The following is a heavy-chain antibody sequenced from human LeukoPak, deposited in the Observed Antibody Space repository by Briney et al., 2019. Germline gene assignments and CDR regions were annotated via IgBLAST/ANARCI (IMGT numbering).Heavy chain of an antibody. CDR3: ARAAYYYDGSGYYLGD. CDR2: INPNSGGT. D-gene: IGHD3-22*01. CDR1: GYTFTDYY. J-gene: IGHJ4*02. V-gene: IGHV1-2*06. Sequence: GASVKVSCKASGYTFTDYYMHWVRQAPGQGLEWMGRINPNSGGTNYAQKFQARVTMTRDTSISTAYMELSRLRSDDTALYYCARAAYYYDGSGYYLGDWGQGNLVTVSS.